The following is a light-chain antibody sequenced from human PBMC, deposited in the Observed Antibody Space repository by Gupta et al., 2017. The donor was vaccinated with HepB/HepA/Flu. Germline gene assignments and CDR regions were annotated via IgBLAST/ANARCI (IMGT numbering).Light chain of an antibody. V-gene: IGKV1D-16*01. CDR3: QQNKSYPIT. J-gene: IGKJ5*01. Sequence: DIQMTQSPPSLCASVGDRVTITSRASQDISDWLAWYRQKPEKAPPSLIFAASTVQSGDPSRFSGSRSGTDVTLTNSSPQPEDFATYYCQQNKSYPITFGQGTRLEI. CDR2: AAS. CDR1: QDISDW.